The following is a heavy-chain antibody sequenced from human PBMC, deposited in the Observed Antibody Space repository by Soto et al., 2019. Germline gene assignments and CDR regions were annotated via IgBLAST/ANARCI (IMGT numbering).Heavy chain of an antibody. CDR3: ARRQDYYDSSGYYNDAFDI. J-gene: IGHJ3*02. V-gene: IGHV4-39*01. D-gene: IGHD3-22*01. Sequence: SETLSLTCTVSGGSLSSSSYYWGWIRQPPGKGLEWIGSIYHSGSTYYNPSLKSRVTISVDPSKSQFSLILISVPAADTAVYYCARRQDYYDSSGYYNDAFDIWGQGTMVTVSS. CDR1: GGSLSSSSYY. CDR2: IYHSGST.